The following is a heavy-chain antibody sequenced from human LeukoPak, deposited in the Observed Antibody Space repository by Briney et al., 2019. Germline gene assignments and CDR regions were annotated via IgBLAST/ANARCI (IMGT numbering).Heavy chain of an antibody. CDR1: GYDFTTYW. J-gene: IGHJ6*04. D-gene: IGHD1-7*01. CDR2: IYPGDSDT. Sequence: GESLKISCKGSGYDFTTYWIRWGHQMPGKGLEWMGIIYPGDSDTRYSPSFQGQVTISADQSISTASLPWGSPRASDTAMYYWTSLAGTAPTMNYYYYGMDVWGRGTTVTVSS. CDR3: TSLAGTAPTMNYYYYGMDV. V-gene: IGHV5-51*07.